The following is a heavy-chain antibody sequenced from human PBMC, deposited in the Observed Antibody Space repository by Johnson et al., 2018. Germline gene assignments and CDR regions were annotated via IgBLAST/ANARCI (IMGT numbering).Heavy chain of an antibody. CDR1: GFIFSNYA. Sequence: VQLVESGGDLVHPGGSLRLSCAASGFIFSNYAMNWVRQAPGQGLEWVSGISDIGANTYYADSVKGRFTISRDNSKNTLYLQMSSLIVEDTAVYFCAKGVEGLAGDQLVYDVDVWGRGTSVTVS. V-gene: IGHV3-23*04. J-gene: IGHJ6*03. CDR3: AKGVEGLAGDQLVYDVDV. CDR2: ISDIGANT. D-gene: IGHD1-1*01.